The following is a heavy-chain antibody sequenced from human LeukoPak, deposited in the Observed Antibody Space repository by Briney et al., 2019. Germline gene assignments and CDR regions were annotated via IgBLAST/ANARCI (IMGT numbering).Heavy chain of an antibody. V-gene: IGHV3-48*03. Sequence: GGSLRLSCAASGFSFSSSEMNWVRQAPGKGREWVTHISSGGNTKYYADSVRGRFTMSRDNAKNLLYLQMNSLRDEDTAVYYCARDTVNGPFVISLDFWGQGALVTVSS. D-gene: IGHD2-8*01. CDR3: ARDTVNGPFVISLDF. J-gene: IGHJ4*02. CDR2: ISSGGNTK. CDR1: GFSFSSSE.